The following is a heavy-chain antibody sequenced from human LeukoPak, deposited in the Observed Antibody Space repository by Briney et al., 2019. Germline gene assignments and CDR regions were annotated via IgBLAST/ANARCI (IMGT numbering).Heavy chain of an antibody. D-gene: IGHD1-26*01. Sequence: SVKVSCKASGGTFSSYAISWVRQAPGQGLEWMGRINPILGIANYAQKFQGRVTITADKSTSTAYMELSSLRSEDTAVYYCARDHDEWELLRMVNWGQGTLVTVSS. CDR2: INPILGIA. V-gene: IGHV1-69*04. J-gene: IGHJ4*02. CDR1: GGTFSSYA. CDR3: ARDHDEWELLRMVN.